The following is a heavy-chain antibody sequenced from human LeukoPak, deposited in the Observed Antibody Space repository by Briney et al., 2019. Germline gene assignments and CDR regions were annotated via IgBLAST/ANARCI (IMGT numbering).Heavy chain of an antibody. J-gene: IGHJ4*02. Sequence: ASETLSLTCTVSGDSISSSSYSWGWIRQPPGKGLEWIGSIYYSGSTYYNPSLKSRVTISVDTSKNQFSLKLSSVTAADTAVYYCARPPLGYWGQGTLVTVSS. CDR1: GDSISSSSYS. D-gene: IGHD7-27*01. CDR2: IYYSGST. CDR3: ARPPLGY. V-gene: IGHV4-39*01.